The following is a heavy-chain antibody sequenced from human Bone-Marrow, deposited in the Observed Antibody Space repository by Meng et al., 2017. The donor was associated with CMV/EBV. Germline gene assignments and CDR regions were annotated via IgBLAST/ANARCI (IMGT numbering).Heavy chain of an antibody. CDR3: AKDLYSASGGVFDI. CDR2: ISGSGGST. Sequence: GESLKISCAASGFTFNTYAMSWVRHAPGKGLEWVSAISGSGGSTYYADSVKGRFTISRDNSKNTLYLQMNSLRPEDTAVYYCAKDLYSASGGVFDIWGQGATVTVSS. CDR1: GFTFNTYA. D-gene: IGHD1-26*01. V-gene: IGHV3-23*01. J-gene: IGHJ3*02.